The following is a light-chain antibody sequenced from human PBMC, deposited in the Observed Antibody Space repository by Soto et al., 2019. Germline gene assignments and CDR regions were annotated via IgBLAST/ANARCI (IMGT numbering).Light chain of an antibody. J-gene: IGLJ1*01. CDR1: GSDVGAWNH. Sequence: QSVLTQPASVSGSPGQSITISCTVTGSDVGAWNHVSWYQQHPGKAPQLIIYEVTNRPSGLSYRFSASKSGNTASLTISGLQAEDEADYFCCSYTTSSTLVFGTGTKVTVL. CDR3: CSYTTSSTLV. CDR2: EVT. V-gene: IGLV2-14*01.